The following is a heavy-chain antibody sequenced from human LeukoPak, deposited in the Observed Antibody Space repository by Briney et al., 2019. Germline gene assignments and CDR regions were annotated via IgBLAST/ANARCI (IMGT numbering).Heavy chain of an antibody. CDR3: ARVGVGVVPAY. D-gene: IGHD2-2*01. CDR1: GYTFTRYY. J-gene: IGHJ4*02. CDR2: LIPSGGST. Sequence: GASVKVSCKASGYTFTRYYMHWVRQAPGQGLEWMGILIPSGGSTSYAQKFQGRVTMTRDMSTSTVYMELSSLRSEDTAVYYCARVGVGVVPAYWGQGTLVTVSS. V-gene: IGHV1-46*01.